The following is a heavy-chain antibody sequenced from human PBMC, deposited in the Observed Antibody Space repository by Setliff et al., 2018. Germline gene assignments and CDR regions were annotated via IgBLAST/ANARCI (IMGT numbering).Heavy chain of an antibody. J-gene: IGHJ4*02. CDR3: ASYRQDVNY. CDR2: IYTSGST. V-gene: IGHV4-61*09. D-gene: IGHD4-4*01. Sequence: PSETLSLTCAVSGYSISSGYYWGWIRQPAGKGLEWIGHIYTSGSTNYNPSLKSRVTISVDTSKNQFSLKLSSVTAADTAVYYSASYRQDVNYWGQGTLVTVSS. CDR1: GYSISSGYY.